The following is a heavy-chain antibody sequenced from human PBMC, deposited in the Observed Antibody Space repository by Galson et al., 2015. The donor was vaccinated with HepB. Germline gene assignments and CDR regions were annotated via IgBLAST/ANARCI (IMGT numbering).Heavy chain of an antibody. V-gene: IGHV1-2*06. CDR2: INPYTGGT. J-gene: IGHJ4*02. Sequence: SVKVSCKASGYTFTGSYIHWVRQAPGQGLEWMGRINPYTGGTNYAQEFQGRVTMTRDTSISTAYLELSSLRSDDTAVYYCARAKASTNLDYWGQGTLVTVSS. CDR3: ARAKASTNLDY. D-gene: IGHD5/OR15-5a*01. CDR1: GYTFTGSY.